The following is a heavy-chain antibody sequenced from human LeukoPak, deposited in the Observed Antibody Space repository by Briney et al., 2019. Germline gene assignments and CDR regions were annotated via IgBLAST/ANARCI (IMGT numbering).Heavy chain of an antibody. CDR1: GGSISSSSYY. J-gene: IGHJ5*01. CDR3: ARDHGSSNWFYY. D-gene: IGHD2-2*01. V-gene: IGHV4-39*07. CDR2: MSYSGST. Sequence: SETLSLTCTVSGGSISSSSYYWGWIRQPPGKGLEWIGSMSYSGSTHYHPSLKSRVTISVDTTRNQFSLKLNSVTAADTAVYYCARDHGSSNWFYYWGQGTLVTVSS.